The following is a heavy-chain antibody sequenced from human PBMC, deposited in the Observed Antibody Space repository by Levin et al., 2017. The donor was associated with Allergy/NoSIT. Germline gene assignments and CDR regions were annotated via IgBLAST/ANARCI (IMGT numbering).Heavy chain of an antibody. D-gene: IGHD6-6*01. V-gene: IGHV4-34*01. J-gene: IGHJ4*02. CDR3: ARGLGAARPAWNY. Sequence: GSLRLSCAVYGGSFSGYYWSWIRQPPGKGLEWIGEINHSGSTNYNPSLKSRVTISVDTSKNQFSLKLSSVTAADTAVYYCARGLGAARPAWNYWGQGTLVTVSS. CDR1: GGSFSGYY. CDR2: INHSGST.